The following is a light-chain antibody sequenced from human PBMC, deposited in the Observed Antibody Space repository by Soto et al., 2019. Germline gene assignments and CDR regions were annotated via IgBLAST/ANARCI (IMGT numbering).Light chain of an antibody. J-gene: IGLJ7*01. CDR1: SSNIGNNY. V-gene: IGLV1-51*01. CDR2: DNT. Sequence: QSALTQPPSVSAAPGQKVTISCSGSSSNIGNNYVSWYQHLPGTAPKLLIYDNTKRPSGIPDRFSASKSGTSATLGIAGLQTGDEADYYCATWDSSLSAAVFGGGTQLTVL. CDR3: ATWDSSLSAAV.